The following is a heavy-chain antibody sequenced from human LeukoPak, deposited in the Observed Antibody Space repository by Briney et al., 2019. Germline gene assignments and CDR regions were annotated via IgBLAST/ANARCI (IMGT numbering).Heavy chain of an antibody. CDR2: IYHSGST. CDR3: AARGVTGKNYYMDV. Sequence: PSETLSLTCTVSGYSISSGYYWGWIRQPPGKGLEWIGSIYHSGSTYYNPSLKSRVTISVDTSKNQFSLKLSSVTAADTAVYYCAARGVTGKNYYMDVWGKGTTVTVSS. CDR1: GYSISSGYY. D-gene: IGHD7-27*01. J-gene: IGHJ6*03. V-gene: IGHV4-38-2*02.